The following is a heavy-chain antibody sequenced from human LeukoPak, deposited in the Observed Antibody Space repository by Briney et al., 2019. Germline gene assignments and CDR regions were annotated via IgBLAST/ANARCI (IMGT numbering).Heavy chain of an antibody. CDR2: IYYSGST. V-gene: IGHV4-39*01. CDR3: ARQGYCSGGSCYSENY. Sequence: SETPSLTCTVSGGSISSSSYYWGWIRQPPGKGLEWIGSIYYSGSTYYNPSLKSRVTISVDTSKNQFSLKLSSVTAADTAVYYCARQGYCSGGSCYSENYWGQGTLVTVSS. D-gene: IGHD2-15*01. J-gene: IGHJ4*02. CDR1: GGSISSSSYY.